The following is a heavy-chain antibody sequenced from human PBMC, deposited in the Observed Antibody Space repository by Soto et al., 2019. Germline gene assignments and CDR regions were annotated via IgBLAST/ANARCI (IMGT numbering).Heavy chain of an antibody. CDR3: ARETTVNTHCYSGMDV. V-gene: IGHV1-2*02. CDR1: GYTFTGYY. Sequence: ASVKVSCKASGYTFTGYYMHWVRQAPGQGLEWMGWINPNSGDTNYAQKLQGRVTMTRDTSMSTAYMELRSLRSDDTAVYYCARETTVNTHCYSGMDVWGQGTTVTVSS. D-gene: IGHD4-17*01. J-gene: IGHJ6*02. CDR2: INPNSGDT.